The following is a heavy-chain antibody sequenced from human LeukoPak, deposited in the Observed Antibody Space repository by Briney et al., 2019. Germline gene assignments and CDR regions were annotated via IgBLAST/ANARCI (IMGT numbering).Heavy chain of an antibody. CDR1: GFTVSSNY. CDR2: IYGGVNT. V-gene: IGHV3-66*01. Sequence: PGGSLRLSCAASGFTVSSNYMSWVRQAPGKGLEWVSVIYGGVNTVYADSVQGRFTISRDNSKNTLYLQMSSLRAEDTAVYYCAKSPKTGFLFDHWGKGTLVTVSS. D-gene: IGHD1-1*01. J-gene: IGHJ4*02. CDR3: AKSPKTGFLFDH.